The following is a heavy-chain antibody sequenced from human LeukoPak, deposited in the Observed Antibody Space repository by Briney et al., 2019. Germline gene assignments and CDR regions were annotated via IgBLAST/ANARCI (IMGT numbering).Heavy chain of an antibody. CDR3: ASPLAYCGGDCLRYHY. Sequence: GGSPRLSCAVSGFTFSSHDMNWVRQAPGKGLEWVSAISGGGGSTYYADSVKGRFTISRDISKNTLYLQLNSLRADDTAVYYCASPLAYCGGDCLRYHYWGQGTLLTVSP. CDR1: GFTFSSHD. D-gene: IGHD2-21*02. J-gene: IGHJ4*02. CDR2: ISGGGGST. V-gene: IGHV3-23*01.